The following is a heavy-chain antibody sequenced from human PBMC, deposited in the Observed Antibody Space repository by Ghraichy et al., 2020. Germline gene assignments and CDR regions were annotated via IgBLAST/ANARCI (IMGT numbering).Heavy chain of an antibody. J-gene: IGHJ4*02. CDR2: ISGSGGSI. Sequence: GESLNISCAASGFTFSSYAVSWVRQAPGKGLEWVSGISGSGGSIYYADSVKGRFTISRDNSRNMLYLQMGSLRAEDTAVYYCAKNSVYDFWSGYSYWGQGSMVTVSS. CDR3: AKNSVYDFWSGYSY. D-gene: IGHD3-3*01. CDR1: GFTFSSYA. V-gene: IGHV3-23*01.